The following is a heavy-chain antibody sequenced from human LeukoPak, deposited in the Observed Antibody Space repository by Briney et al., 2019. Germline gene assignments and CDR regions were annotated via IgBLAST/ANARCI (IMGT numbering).Heavy chain of an antibody. CDR1: GGSVSSGSYY. CDR3: ARGGGSYETLLPVDY. CDR2: IYYSGST. V-gene: IGHV4-61*01. J-gene: IGHJ4*02. Sequence: SETLSLTCTVSGGSVSSGSYYWSWIRQPPGKGLEWIGYIYYSGSTNYNPSLKSRVTISVDTSKNQFSLKLSSVTAADTAVYYCARGGGSYETLLPVDYWGQGTLVTVSS. D-gene: IGHD1-26*01.